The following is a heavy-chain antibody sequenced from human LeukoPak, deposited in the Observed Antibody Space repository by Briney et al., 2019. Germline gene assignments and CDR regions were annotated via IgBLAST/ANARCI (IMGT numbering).Heavy chain of an antibody. V-gene: IGHV4-30-4*01. Sequence: SQTLSLTCTVSGGSISSGGYYWSWIRQPPGKGLEWIGYIYYSGSTYYNPSLKSRVTISVDTSKNQFSLKLSSVTAADTAVYYCARDAPSYGSGSFAPSPYWGQGTLVTVSS. CDR1: GGSISSGGYY. CDR2: IYYSGST. D-gene: IGHD3-10*01. CDR3: ARDAPSYGSGSFAPSPY. J-gene: IGHJ4*02.